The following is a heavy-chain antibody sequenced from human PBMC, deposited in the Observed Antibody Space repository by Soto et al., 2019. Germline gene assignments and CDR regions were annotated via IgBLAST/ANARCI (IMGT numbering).Heavy chain of an antibody. D-gene: IGHD2-21*02. CDR3: GAAYCGGDCHILYYCMDV. CDR1: GYSFTTYW. J-gene: IGHJ6*02. V-gene: IGHV5-10-1*01. Sequence: GESLKISCQCSGYSFTTYWISWVRQMPGKGLEWMGRIDPSDSYTNYSPSFQGHVTISADKSISTAYLQWSSLKASDTAMYYCGAAYCGGDCHILYYCMDVCGQWTTVTVS. CDR2: IDPSDSYT.